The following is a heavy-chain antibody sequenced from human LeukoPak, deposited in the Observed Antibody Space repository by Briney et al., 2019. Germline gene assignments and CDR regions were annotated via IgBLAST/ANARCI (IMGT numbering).Heavy chain of an antibody. CDR1: GFTFSDYY. CDR3: AKGNYYDSSGRPDY. J-gene: IGHJ4*02. D-gene: IGHD3-22*01. CDR2: ITSSGSGSVI. V-gene: IGHV3-11*01. Sequence: GGSLRLSCAASGFTFSDYYISWIRQAPGKGLECVSYITSSGSGSVIYFADSVKGRFTISRDNAKNSLYLQMNSLRADDTAVYYCAKGNYYDSSGRPDYWGQGTLVTVSS.